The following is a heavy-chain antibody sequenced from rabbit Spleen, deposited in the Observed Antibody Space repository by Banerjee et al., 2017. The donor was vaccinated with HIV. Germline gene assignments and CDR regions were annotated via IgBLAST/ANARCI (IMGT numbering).Heavy chain of an antibody. Sequence: QEELEESGGGLVKPEGSLTLTCKASGFSFSDRDVMCWVRQAPGKGLEWIACIYISGGSTYYASWAKGRFTISETSSTTVTLQMTSLTAADTATYFCARDVDTIYFRFSLWGQGTLVTVS. CDR1: GFSFSDRDV. CDR2: IYISGGST. J-gene: IGHJ4*01. V-gene: IGHV1S45*01. D-gene: IGHD1-1*01. CDR3: ARDVDTIYFRFSL.